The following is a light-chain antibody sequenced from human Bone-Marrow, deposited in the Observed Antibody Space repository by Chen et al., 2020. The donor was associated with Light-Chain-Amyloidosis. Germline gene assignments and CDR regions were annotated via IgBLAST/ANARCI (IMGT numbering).Light chain of an antibody. V-gene: IGKV2-30*01. J-gene: IGKJ2*01. CDR1: QSLVYSDGNTY. Sequence: DAVLTQSPLSLPVTLGQPASIYCRSSQSLVYSDGNTYLTWFQQRPGQSPRRLIYKVSNRDSGVPDRFSGSGSGTDFTLKISRVEAEDVGIYYCMQGTHWRSFGQGTKLQIK. CDR3: MQGTHWRS. CDR2: KVS.